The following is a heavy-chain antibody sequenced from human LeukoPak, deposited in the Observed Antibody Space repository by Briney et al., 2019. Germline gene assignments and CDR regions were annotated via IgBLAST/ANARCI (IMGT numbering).Heavy chain of an antibody. Sequence: SETLSLTCTVSGGSISSSSYYWGWIRQPPGKGLEWIGSIYYSGSTYYNPSLKSRVTISVDTSKNQFSLKLSSVTAADTAVYYCARPHSIAARSSDDYWGQGTLVTVSS. V-gene: IGHV4-39*01. J-gene: IGHJ4*02. CDR2: IYYSGST. CDR1: GGSISSSSYY. CDR3: ARPHSIAARSSDDY. D-gene: IGHD6-6*01.